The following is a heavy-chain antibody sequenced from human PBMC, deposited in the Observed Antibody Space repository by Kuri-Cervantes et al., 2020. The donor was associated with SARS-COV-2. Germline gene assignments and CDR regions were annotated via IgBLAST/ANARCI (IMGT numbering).Heavy chain of an antibody. D-gene: IGHD6-6*01. CDR3: ARSQHSTSRFYYYSLDV. CDR1: GFTFSSYW. V-gene: IGHV3-21*01. J-gene: IGHJ6*02. Sequence: GESLKISCAASGFTFSSYWMHWVRQSPGKGLEWVSSITTGSTFIFSADSLKGRFTTSRDNAKKSLYLQIDDLRAEDTAVYYCARSQHSTSRFYYYSLDVWGQGTTVTVSS. CDR2: ITTGSTFI.